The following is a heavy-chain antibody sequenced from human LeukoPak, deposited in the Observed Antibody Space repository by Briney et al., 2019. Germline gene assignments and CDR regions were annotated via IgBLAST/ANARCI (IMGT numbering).Heavy chain of an antibody. J-gene: IGHJ4*02. CDR3: ARGRRDGYNLEYFDK. V-gene: IGHV4-34*01. CDR1: GGSFSGYY. CDR2: INHGGST. Sequence: SETLSLTCAVYGGSFSGYYWSWIRQPPGKGLEWIGEINHGGSTNYNPSLKSRVTISVDTSKNQFSLKLSSVTAADTAVYYCARGRRDGYNLEYFDKWGQGTLVTVSS. D-gene: IGHD5-24*01.